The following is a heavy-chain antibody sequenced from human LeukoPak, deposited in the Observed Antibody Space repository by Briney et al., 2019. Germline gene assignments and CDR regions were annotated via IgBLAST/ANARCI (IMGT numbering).Heavy chain of an antibody. V-gene: IGHV4-39*01. Sequence: PSETLPLTCDVSGGSISTGNYWWGWLRQPPGKGLEWIGIIFHTGKTHDNPSLRGRVSMSVDTSKNQFSLRLSAVTAADTAVYYCARQMGVGVWALDYWGQGALVTVSS. J-gene: IGHJ4*02. D-gene: IGHD3-16*01. CDR2: IFHTGKT. CDR3: ARQMGVGVWALDY. CDR1: GGSISTGNYW.